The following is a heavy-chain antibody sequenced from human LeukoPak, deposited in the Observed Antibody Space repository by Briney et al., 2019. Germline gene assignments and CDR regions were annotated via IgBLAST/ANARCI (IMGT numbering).Heavy chain of an antibody. J-gene: IGHJ2*01. Sequence: PSETLSLTCTVSGGSISSYYWSWIRQPAGKGLEWIGRIYTSGSTNYNPSLKSRVTMSVDTSKNQFSLKLSSVTAADPADYYCARVYYSSSYDYWYSDLWAVAPWSLSPQ. CDR2: IYTSGST. CDR3: ARVYYSSSYDYWYSDL. V-gene: IGHV4-4*07. D-gene: IGHD6-13*01. CDR1: GGSISSYY.